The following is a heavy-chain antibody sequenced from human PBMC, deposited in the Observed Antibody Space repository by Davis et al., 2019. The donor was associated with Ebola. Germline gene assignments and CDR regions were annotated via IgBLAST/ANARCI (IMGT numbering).Heavy chain of an antibody. CDR2: IRYDGSNK. CDR3: AKDHQISS. V-gene: IGHV3-30*02. J-gene: IGHJ4*02. CDR1: GFTFSSYG. D-gene: IGHD2-2*01. Sequence: GESLKISCASSGFTFSSYGMHWVRQAQGKWLERVAFIRYDGSNKYYADSVKGRFTISRDNSKNTLYLQMNSLRAEDTAVYYCAKDHQISSWGQGTLVTVSS.